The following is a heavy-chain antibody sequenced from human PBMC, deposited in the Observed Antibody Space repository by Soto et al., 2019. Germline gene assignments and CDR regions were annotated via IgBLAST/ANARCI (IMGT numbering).Heavy chain of an antibody. CDR1: GGTFSSYA. Sequence: SXKVSCKASGGTFSSYAISWVRQAPGQGLEWMGGIIPIFGTANYAQKFQGRVTITADESTSTAYMELSSLKSEDTAVYYCARGRIMITFGGAIVIDYWGQGSLVTVSS. J-gene: IGHJ4*02. CDR2: IIPIFGTA. V-gene: IGHV1-69*13. CDR3: ARGRIMITFGGAIVIDY. D-gene: IGHD3-16*02.